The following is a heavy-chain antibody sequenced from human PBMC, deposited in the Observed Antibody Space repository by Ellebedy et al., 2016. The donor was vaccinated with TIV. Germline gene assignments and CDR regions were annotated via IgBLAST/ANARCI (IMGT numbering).Heavy chain of an antibody. CDR1: GGSISGYY. D-gene: IGHD3-22*01. CDR3: ARVVSRGPSFDF. J-gene: IGHJ4*02. CDR2: IYYNGST. Sequence: SETLSLXXTVSGGSISGYYWSWIRQPPGKGLEWIGYIYYNGSTNYNPSLKSRVIISVDTSREQFSLRLSSVTAADTAVYYCARVVSRGPSFDFWGQGTLVTVSS. V-gene: IGHV4-59*01.